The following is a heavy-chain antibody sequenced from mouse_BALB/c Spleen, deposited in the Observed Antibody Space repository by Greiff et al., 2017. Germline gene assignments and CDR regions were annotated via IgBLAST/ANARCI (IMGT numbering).Heavy chain of an antibody. CDR1: GFTFSSYT. CDR3: ARHEGLRQGFAY. J-gene: IGHJ3*01. D-gene: IGHD2-4*01. CDR2: ISNGGGST. Sequence: EVKLQESGGGLVQPGGSLKLSCAASGFTFSSYTMSWVRQTPEKRLEWVAYISNGGGSTYYPDTVKGRFTISRDNAKNTLYLQMSSLKSEDTAMYYCARHEGLRQGFAYWGQGTLVTVSA. V-gene: IGHV5-12-2*01.